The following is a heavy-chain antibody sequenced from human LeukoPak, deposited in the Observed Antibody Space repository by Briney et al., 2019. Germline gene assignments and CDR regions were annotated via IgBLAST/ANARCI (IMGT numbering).Heavy chain of an antibody. CDR1: GFTFSGYW. J-gene: IGHJ6*02. CDR3: ARDQAPTGCSGGSCYSHYYGMDV. V-gene: IGHV3-74*01. CDR2: INSDGSST. Sequence: PGGSLRLSCPASGFTFSGYWMHWVSQAPGKGLVWVSRINSDGSSTSYADSVKGRFTISRDNAKNTLYLQMNSLSAEDTAVYYCARDQAPTGCSGGSCYSHYYGMDVWGQGTTVTVSS. D-gene: IGHD2-15*01.